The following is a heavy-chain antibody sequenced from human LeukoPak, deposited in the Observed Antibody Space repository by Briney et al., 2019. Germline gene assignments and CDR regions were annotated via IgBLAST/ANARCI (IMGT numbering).Heavy chain of an antibody. CDR1: GGTFSSYA. CDR3: ARDSLPGWFDP. J-gene: IGHJ5*02. V-gene: IGHV1-69*04. Sequence: GASVKVSFKASGGTFSSYAISWVRQAPGQGLEWMGRIIPILGIANYAQKFQGRVTITADKSTSTAYMELSSLRSEDTAVYYCARDSLPGWFDPWGQGTLVTVSS. CDR2: IIPILGIA.